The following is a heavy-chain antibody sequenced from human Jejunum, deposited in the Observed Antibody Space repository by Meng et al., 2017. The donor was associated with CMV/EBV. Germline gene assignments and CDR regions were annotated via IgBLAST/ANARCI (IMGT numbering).Heavy chain of an antibody. CDR2: IYGNGDK. V-gene: IGHV2-5*01. CDR3: AHLDGTTWYYYDY. CDR1: GFSLTTRGVA. J-gene: IGHJ4*02. D-gene: IGHD5-24*01. Sequence: GFSLTTRGVAVGWIRQPPGKALEWLAHIYGNGDKYYSTSLKSRLTITKDTSKNQVVLTMTNVDPVDTATYYCAHLDGTTWYYYDYWGQGTRVTVSS.